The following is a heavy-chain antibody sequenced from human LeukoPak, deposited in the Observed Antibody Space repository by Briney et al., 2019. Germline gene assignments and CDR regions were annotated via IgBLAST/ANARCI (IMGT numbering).Heavy chain of an antibody. CDR2: ISYDGSNK. D-gene: IGHD2-8*01. J-gene: IGHJ6*02. Sequence: GGSLRLSCAASGFTFSSYAMHWVRQAPGKGLEGVAGISYDGSNKYYADSVKGRFTVSRDNSKNTLYLQMNSLRAEDTAVYYCARALIVLMVKPPYYYGMDVWGQGTTVTVSS. CDR1: GFTFSSYA. CDR3: ARALIVLMVKPPYYYGMDV. V-gene: IGHV3-30-3*01.